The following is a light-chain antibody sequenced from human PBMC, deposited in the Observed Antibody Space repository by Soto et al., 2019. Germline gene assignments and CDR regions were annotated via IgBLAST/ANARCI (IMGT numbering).Light chain of an antibody. CDR2: EVV. J-gene: IGLJ1*01. V-gene: IGLV2-8*01. CDR1: KNDIGVYDF. CDR3: KSYAGSNTYV. Sequence: QSVLTQPPSASGSPGQSVTISCTGTKNDIGVYDFVSWYQHHPGKAPRLIIYEVVQRPSGVPDRFSGSKSGNTASLTVSGLQAADEADYFCKSYAGSNTYVFGRVTKVTVL.